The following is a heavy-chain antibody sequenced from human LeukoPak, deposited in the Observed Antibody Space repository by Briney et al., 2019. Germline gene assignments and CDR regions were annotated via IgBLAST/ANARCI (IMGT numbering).Heavy chain of an antibody. CDR1: GGTFSSYA. J-gene: IGHJ6*03. CDR3: ASRGVVARPHYYYYYYMDV. CDR2: IIPIFGTA. Sequence: GSSVKVSCKASGGTFSSYAISWVRQAPGQGLEWMGGIIPIFGTANYAQKFQGRVTITADESTSTAYMELSSLRSEDTAVYYCASRGVVARPHYYYYYYMDVWGKGTTVTVSS. D-gene: IGHD6-6*01. V-gene: IGHV1-69*01.